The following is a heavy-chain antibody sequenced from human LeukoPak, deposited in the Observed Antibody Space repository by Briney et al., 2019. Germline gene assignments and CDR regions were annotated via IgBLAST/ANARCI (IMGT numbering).Heavy chain of an antibody. J-gene: IGHJ4*02. CDR1: GGSVSSYY. V-gene: IGHV4-59*02. CDR2: IYYSGST. D-gene: IGHD1-26*01. Sequence: PSETLSLTCSISGGSVSSYYWNWIRQPPGKGLEWIGYIYYSGSTNYNPSLKSRVTISVDMSKNQFSLKPSSVTAADTAVYYCARESGSHPFDYWGQGTLVTVSS. CDR3: ARESGSHPFDY.